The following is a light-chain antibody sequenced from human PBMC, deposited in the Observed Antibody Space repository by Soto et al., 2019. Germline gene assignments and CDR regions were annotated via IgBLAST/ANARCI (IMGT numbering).Light chain of an antibody. Sequence: EIVLTQSPGTLSLSPGERATVFCRASQSFTTSQLAWYQQRPGQTPRGLVFGASRRATGLPDRFSGSWSGTDFTITISLLEPEDSAVYYCQQYASSPRTFGQGTTVEIK. CDR1: QSFTTSQ. J-gene: IGKJ1*01. CDR2: GAS. CDR3: QQYASSPRT. V-gene: IGKV3-20*01.